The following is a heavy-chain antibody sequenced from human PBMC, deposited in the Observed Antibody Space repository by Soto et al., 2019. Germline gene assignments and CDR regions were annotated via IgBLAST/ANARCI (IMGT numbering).Heavy chain of an antibody. V-gene: IGHV3-23*01. D-gene: IGHD3-3*01. CDR3: AKDPDYDFWSGYVANWFDP. J-gene: IGHJ5*02. CDR2: ISGSGGST. CDR1: GFTFSSYA. Sequence: GGSLRLSCAASGFTFSSYAMSWVRQAPGKGLEWVSAISGSGGSTYYADSVKGRFTISRDNSKNTLYLQMNSLRAEDTAVYYCAKDPDYDFWSGYVANWFDPWGQGTLVTVSS.